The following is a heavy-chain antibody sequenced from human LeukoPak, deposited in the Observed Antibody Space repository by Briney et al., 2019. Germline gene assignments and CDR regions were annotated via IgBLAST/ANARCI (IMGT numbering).Heavy chain of an antibody. Sequence: GPVRVSCRASGYTFTTYGISWVRQAPGQGLEWLGWLNTDSGKTNYAQKFQGRVTVAKDISTSNVYMERRSLRSDDTDVYFCARDRDSGYDCGYWGQGTLVTVSS. V-gene: IGHV1-18*04. D-gene: IGHD5-12*01. CDR2: LNTDSGKT. CDR3: ARDRDSGYDCGY. CDR1: GYTFTTYG. J-gene: IGHJ4*02.